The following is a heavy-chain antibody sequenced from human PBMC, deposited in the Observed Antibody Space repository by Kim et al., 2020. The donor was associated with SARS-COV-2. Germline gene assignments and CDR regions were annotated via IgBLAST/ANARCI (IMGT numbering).Heavy chain of an antibody. Sequence: GGSLRLSCAASGFTFSSYAMSWVRQAPGKGLEWVSAISGSGGSTYYADSVKGRFTISRDNSKKTLYLQRNSRRPEDTAEDYCSKVLLASGVYCGGDW. J-gene: IGHJ5*01. CDR3: SKVLLASGVYCGGDW. D-gene: IGHD2-21*01. V-gene: IGHV3-23*01. CDR1: GFTFSSYA. CDR2: ISGSGGST.